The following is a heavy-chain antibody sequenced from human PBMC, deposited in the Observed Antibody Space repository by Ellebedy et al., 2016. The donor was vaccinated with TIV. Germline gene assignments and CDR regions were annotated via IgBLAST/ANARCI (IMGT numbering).Heavy chain of an antibody. Sequence: SVKVSXXASGGTFSSYAISWVRQAPGQGLEWMGGIIPIFGTANYAQKFQGRVTITADKSTSTAYMELSSLRSEDTAVYYCAREACSGGSCYFYFDYWGQGTLVTVSS. CDR1: GGTFSSYA. D-gene: IGHD2-15*01. V-gene: IGHV1-69*06. J-gene: IGHJ4*02. CDR2: IIPIFGTA. CDR3: AREACSGGSCYFYFDY.